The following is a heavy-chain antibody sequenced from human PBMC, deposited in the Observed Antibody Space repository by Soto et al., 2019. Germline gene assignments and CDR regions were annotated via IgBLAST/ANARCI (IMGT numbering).Heavy chain of an antibody. V-gene: IGHV1-69*01. CDR2: INPFFGTT. D-gene: IGHD1-1*01. CDR1: GGTFSSYG. CDR3: ARAAQTRYDWNDLGNWFDP. J-gene: IGHJ5*02. Sequence: QVQLVQSGAEVKKPGSSVKVSCKASGGTFSSYGVSWVRQAPGHGLEWMGGINPFFGTTNYAQKFQGRLTITADESTSTAYMELNRLIPADTAVYFCARAAQTRYDWNDLGNWFDPWGQGTLVTVSS.